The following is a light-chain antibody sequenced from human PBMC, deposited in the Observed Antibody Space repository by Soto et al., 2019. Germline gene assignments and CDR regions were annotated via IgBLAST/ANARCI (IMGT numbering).Light chain of an antibody. J-gene: IGKJ2*01. CDR1: XXXXYSSNNKNY. CDR2: WAS. Sequence: DIVXTQSPXSLAXXXXXXXXXXXXXXXXXXYSSNNKNYLAWYQQKPGQPPKLLIYWASTRESGVPDRFSGSGSGTDFTLTISSLQAEDVAVYYCQQYYSTPYTFGQGTQLEIK. CDR3: QQYYSTPYT. V-gene: IGKV4-1*01.